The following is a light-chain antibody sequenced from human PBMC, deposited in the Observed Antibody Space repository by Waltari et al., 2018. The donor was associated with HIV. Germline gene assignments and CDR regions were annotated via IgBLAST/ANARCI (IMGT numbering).Light chain of an antibody. CDR3: CSYAGSSTSVV. CDR1: SRDVGSYNL. J-gene: IGLJ2*01. V-gene: IGLV2-23*02. Sequence: QSALTQPASVSGSPGQSITISCTGTSRDVGSYNLVSWYQQHPGKAPKLMIYEVSKRPSGFSNRFSGSKSGNTSSLTISGLQAEDEADYYCCSYAGSSTSVVFGGGTKLTVL. CDR2: EVS.